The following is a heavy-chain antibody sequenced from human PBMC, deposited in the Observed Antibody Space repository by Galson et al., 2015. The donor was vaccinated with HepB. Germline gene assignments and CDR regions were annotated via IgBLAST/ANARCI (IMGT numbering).Heavy chain of an antibody. D-gene: IGHD3-10*01. CDR1: GFTFSSYY. CDR2: ISGSSIYT. Sequence: SLRLSCAASGFTFSSYYMSWIRQAPGRGLEWISYISGSSIYTNYADSVRGRFTISRDNGKNSVFLQMNSLRAEDTAIYYCARDYYGSGSYYPYYGLDVWGQGTTVTVSS. J-gene: IGHJ6*02. CDR3: ARDYYGSGSYYPYYGLDV. V-gene: IGHV3-11*06.